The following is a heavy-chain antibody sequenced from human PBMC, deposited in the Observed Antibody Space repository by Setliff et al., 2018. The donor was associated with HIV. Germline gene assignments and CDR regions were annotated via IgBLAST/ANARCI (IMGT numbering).Heavy chain of an antibody. CDR3: ARISTVTVRQ. J-gene: IGHJ1*01. CDR1: GFLLTDYN. Sequence: GGSLRLSCAVSGFLLTDYNMNWVRQAPGRGLEWVAYIHSSGSSMYYAESVRGRFTISRDNAKNYMYLQMRGLRTEDTATYYCARISTVTVRQWGQGTLVTAPQ. CDR2: IHSSGSSM. D-gene: IGHD2-21*02. V-gene: IGHV3-48*01.